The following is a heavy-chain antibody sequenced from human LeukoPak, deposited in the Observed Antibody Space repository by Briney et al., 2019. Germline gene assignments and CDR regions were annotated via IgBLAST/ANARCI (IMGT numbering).Heavy chain of an antibody. CDR1: GGSISSYY. Sequence: SETLSLTCTVSGGSISSYYWSWIRQPPGKGLEWIGYIYYSGSTNYKSSLKSRVTISVDTSKNQFSLKLSSVTAADTAVYYCARTTEGGYTYGYLYYYYMDVWGKGTTVTISS. CDR2: IYYSGST. D-gene: IGHD5-18*01. CDR3: ARTTEGGYTYGYLYYYYMDV. V-gene: IGHV4-59*01. J-gene: IGHJ6*03.